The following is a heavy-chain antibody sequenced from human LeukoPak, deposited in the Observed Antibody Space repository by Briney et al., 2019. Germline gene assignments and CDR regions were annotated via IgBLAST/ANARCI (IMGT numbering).Heavy chain of an antibody. J-gene: IGHJ4*02. CDR1: GGSISSTTYY. V-gene: IGHV4-39*02. Sequence: KPSETLSLTCAVSGGSISSTTYYWAWIRQSPGKGLEWIGSIYYSGSTYYNPSFQSRVTISVDTSENHFSLKLSSVTAADTAMYHCVRLHSNTWYFDYWGQGTLVTVSS. D-gene: IGHD6-13*01. CDR3: VRLHSNTWYFDY. CDR2: IYYSGST.